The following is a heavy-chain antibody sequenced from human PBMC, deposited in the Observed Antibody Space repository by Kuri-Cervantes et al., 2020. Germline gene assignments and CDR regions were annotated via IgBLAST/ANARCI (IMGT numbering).Heavy chain of an antibody. CDR2: IYYSGST. J-gene: IGHJ4*02. Sequence: SETLSLTCSVSGGSISSYYWSWIRQPPGKGLEWIGYIYYSGSTNYNPSLRTRVTISLDTSENRFSLKLKSVTAADTAVYYCARDGGGDYGDYFDFWGQGALVTVSS. CDR1: GGSISSYY. V-gene: IGHV4-59*01. CDR3: ARDGGGDYGDYFDF. D-gene: IGHD4-17*01.